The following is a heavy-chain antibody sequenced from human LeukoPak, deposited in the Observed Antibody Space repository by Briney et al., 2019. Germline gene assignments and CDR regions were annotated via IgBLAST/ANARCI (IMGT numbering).Heavy chain of an antibody. CDR1: GFTFSTYA. V-gene: IGHV3-23*01. Sequence: GGSLRLSCAASGFTFSTYAMGWVRQAPGEGLEWVSSIKGGGGDPFYADSVRGRFTISRDNAKNSLYLQMNSLRAEDTAVYYCARVGSGPAALKLLSDYWGQGTLVTVSS. CDR2: IKGGGGDP. CDR3: ARVGSGPAALKLLSDY. J-gene: IGHJ4*02. D-gene: IGHD2-2*01.